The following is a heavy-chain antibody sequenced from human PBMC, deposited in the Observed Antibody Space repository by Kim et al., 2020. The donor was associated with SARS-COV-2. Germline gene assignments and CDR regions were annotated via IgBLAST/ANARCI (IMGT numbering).Heavy chain of an antibody. CDR1: GFTFSSYG. CDR2: ISYDGSNK. D-gene: IGHD3-10*01. Sequence: GSLRLSCAASGFTFSSYGMHWVRQAPGKGLEWVAVISYDGSNKYYADSVKGRFTISRYNSKNTLYLQMNSLRAEDTAVYYCAKESGSGSYYAWTYYYYGMDVWGQGTTVTVSS. V-gene: IGHV3-30*18. J-gene: IGHJ6*02. CDR3: AKESGSGSYYAWTYYYYGMDV.